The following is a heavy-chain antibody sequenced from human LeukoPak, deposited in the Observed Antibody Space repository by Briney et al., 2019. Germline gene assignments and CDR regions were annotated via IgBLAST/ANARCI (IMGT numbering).Heavy chain of an antibody. J-gene: IGHJ4*02. D-gene: IGHD1-26*01. V-gene: IGHV1-69-2*01. CDR1: GYTFTDYY. CDR3: ATGGYSVSLWYFDY. CDR2: VDPEDGET. Sequence: ASVKVSCKASGYTFTDYYMHWVQQAPGKGLEWMGRVDPEDGETIYAEKFQGRVTITADTSTDTAYMELSSLRSEDTAVYYCATGGYSVSLWYFDYWGQGTLVTVSS.